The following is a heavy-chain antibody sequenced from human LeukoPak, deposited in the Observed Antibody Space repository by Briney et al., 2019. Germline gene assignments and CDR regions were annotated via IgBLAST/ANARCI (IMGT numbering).Heavy chain of an antibody. Sequence: SETLSLTCTVSGASFSSSRYYWGWIRQPPGKGLEWIGGIYYSGSTYYNPSLKSRVTISVDTSKNQFSLNLSSVTAVDTAVYYCASGVAAAGQYYFGYWGQGTLVTVSS. CDR3: ASGVAAAGQYYFGY. CDR1: GASFSSSRYY. CDR2: IYYSGST. V-gene: IGHV4-39*01. J-gene: IGHJ4*02. D-gene: IGHD6-13*01.